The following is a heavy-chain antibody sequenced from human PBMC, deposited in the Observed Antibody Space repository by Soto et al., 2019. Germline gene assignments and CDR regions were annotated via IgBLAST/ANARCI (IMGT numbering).Heavy chain of an antibody. CDR2: INGDGSFT. Sequence: EVQLVESGGGLVQPGGSLRLSCGASGFTFSNYWMHWVRQAPGEGLVWVSRINGDGSFTRFADSVKGRFTISRDNAKNTVHLQMNSLRVEDTAVYYCARVGGGSGNFDYWCQGTLVTVSS. CDR3: ARVGGGSGNFDY. D-gene: IGHD3-10*01. J-gene: IGHJ4*02. CDR1: GFTFSNYW. V-gene: IGHV3-74*01.